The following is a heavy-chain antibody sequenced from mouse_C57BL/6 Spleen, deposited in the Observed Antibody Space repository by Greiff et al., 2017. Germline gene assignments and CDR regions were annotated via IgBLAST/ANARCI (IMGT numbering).Heavy chain of an antibody. Sequence: EVQLQQSGAELVRPGASVKLSCTASGFNIKDDYMHWVKQRPEQGLEWIGWIDPENGDTEYASKFQGKATITADTSSNTACLQLSSLTSEDTAVYYGILYGNSGAWFAYWGQGTLVTVSA. CDR3: ILYGNSGAWFAY. CDR1: GFNIKDDY. D-gene: IGHD2-1*01. V-gene: IGHV14-4*01. CDR2: IDPENGDT. J-gene: IGHJ3*01.